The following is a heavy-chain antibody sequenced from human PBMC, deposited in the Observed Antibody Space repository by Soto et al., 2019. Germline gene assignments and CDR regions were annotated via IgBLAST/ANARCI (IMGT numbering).Heavy chain of an antibody. J-gene: IGHJ6*02. D-gene: IGHD1-26*01. CDR3: ARDGREASGMDV. V-gene: IGHV4-59*11. CDR1: GGSISSHY. Sequence: KTSETLSLTCTVSGGSISSHYWSWVRQAPGKGLERIGHIYYRGSTSYNPSLRSRSTISVDTSNSQFSLKLNSVTTADTAVYYCARDGREASGMDVWGQGTKVTVSS. CDR2: IYYRGST.